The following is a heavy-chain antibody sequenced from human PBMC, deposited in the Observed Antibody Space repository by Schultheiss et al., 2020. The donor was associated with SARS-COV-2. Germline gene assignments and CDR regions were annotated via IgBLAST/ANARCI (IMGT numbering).Heavy chain of an antibody. CDR3: TRASSYYDTSGYLYLFDY. V-gene: IGHV3-15*01. D-gene: IGHD3-22*01. CDR1: GFAFSSYA. Sequence: GGSLRLSCAASGFAFSSYAMSWVRQAPGKGLEWLGRIKGKVDGETTDYAAPVKGRFTISRDDSKNTLYLQMNSLRTEDTGVYYCTRASSYYDTSGYLYLFDYWGQGTLVTVSS. J-gene: IGHJ4*02. CDR2: IKGKVDGETT.